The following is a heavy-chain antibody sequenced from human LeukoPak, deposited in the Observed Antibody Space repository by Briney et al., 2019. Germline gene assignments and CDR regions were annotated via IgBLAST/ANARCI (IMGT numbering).Heavy chain of an antibody. Sequence: AGGSLRLSCAASGFSFSSYNMDWVRQAPGKGLEWVSYISSSSNTIYYADSVKGRFTISRDSAQNSLYLQMNSLRAEDTAVYYCAKVTYYYDSSDADAFDIWGQGTMVTVSS. J-gene: IGHJ3*02. CDR2: ISSSSNTI. V-gene: IGHV3-48*01. CDR3: AKVTYYYDSSDADAFDI. CDR1: GFSFSSYN. D-gene: IGHD3-22*01.